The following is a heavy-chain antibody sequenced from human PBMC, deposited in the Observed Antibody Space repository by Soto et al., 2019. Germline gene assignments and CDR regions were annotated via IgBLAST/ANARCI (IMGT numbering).Heavy chain of an antibody. CDR1: GFNFNTYW. CDR2: IKHDGSQK. J-gene: IGHJ6*02. CDR3: ARDRTVVVPAAISDVDV. Sequence: EVQLVESGGGLVQPGGSLTLSCAASGFNFNTYWMGWVRQAPGKGLEWVANIKHDGSQKYYGDSVRGRFTISRENDNNSLYLHMNSVRAEDAAVYFCARDRTVVVPAAISDVDVWGQGTTVTVSS. D-gene: IGHD2-15*01. V-gene: IGHV3-7*03.